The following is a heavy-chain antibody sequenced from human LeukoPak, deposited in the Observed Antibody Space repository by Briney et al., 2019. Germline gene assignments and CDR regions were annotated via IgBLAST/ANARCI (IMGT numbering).Heavy chain of an antibody. J-gene: IGHJ4*02. V-gene: IGHV4-59*08. Sequence: SETLSLTCTVSGGSISSYYWSWIGQPPGKGLEWIGYIYYSGSTTYNPSLKSRVTISVDTSKNQFSLNLGSVTAADTAVYYCARRGSSGLFDYWGQGTLVTVSS. CDR3: ARRGSSGLFDY. D-gene: IGHD6-19*01. CDR1: GGSISSYY. CDR2: IYYSGST.